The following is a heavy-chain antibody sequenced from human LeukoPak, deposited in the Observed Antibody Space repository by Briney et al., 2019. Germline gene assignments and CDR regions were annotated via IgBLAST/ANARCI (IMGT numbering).Heavy chain of an antibody. D-gene: IGHD2/OR15-2a*01. V-gene: IGHV3-7*01. CDR3: ARDAVIGAYYYYYMDV. Sequence: GGSLRLSCAASGFTFSSYWMSWVRQAPGKGLEWVANIKQDGSEKYYVDSVKGRFTISRDNAKNSLYLQMNSLGAEDTAVYYCARDAVIGAYYYYYMDVWGKGTTVTVSS. CDR2: IKQDGSEK. CDR1: GFTFSSYW. J-gene: IGHJ6*03.